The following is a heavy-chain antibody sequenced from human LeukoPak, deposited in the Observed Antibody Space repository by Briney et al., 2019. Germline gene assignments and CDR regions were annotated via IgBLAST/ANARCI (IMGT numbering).Heavy chain of an antibody. CDR2: ISAYNGNT. J-gene: IGHJ6*03. Sequence: ASVKVSCKASGYTFTSYGISWVRQAPGQGLEWMGWISAYNGNTNYAQKLQGRVTMTTDTSTSTAYMELRSLRSDDTAVYYCARLAIFGVEYYYVDVWGKGTTVTVSS. CDR3: ARLAIFGVEYYYVDV. V-gene: IGHV1-18*01. CDR1: GYTFTSYG. D-gene: IGHD3-3*01.